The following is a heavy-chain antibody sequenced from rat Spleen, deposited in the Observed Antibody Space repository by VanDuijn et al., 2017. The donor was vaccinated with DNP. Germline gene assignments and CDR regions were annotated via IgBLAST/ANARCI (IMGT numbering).Heavy chain of an antibody. V-gene: IGHV5-29*01. CDR2: ISYDGSDT. J-gene: IGHJ2*01. Sequence: DVQLVESGGGLVQPGRSLKLSCAASGFTFSNYGMAWVRQAPKKSLEWVAIISYDGSDTYYRDSVKGRFTISRDNAKSTLYLQMDSLRSEDTATYYCASRPPPTRGPFDYWGQGVLVTVSS. CDR1: GFTFSNYG. D-gene: IGHD1-4*01. CDR3: ASRPPPTRGPFDY.